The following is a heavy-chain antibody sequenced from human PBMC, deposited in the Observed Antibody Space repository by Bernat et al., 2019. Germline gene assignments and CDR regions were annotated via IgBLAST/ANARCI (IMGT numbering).Heavy chain of an antibody. Sequence: QVQLQQWGAGLLKPSETLSLTCAVYGGSFSGYYWSWIRQPPGKGLEWIGEINHSGSTNYNPSLKSRVTISVDTSKNQFSLTLSSVTAADTAVYYCASTGGGYCSGGSCYGWDWFDPWGQGTLVTVSS. V-gene: IGHV4-34*01. D-gene: IGHD2-15*01. CDR1: GGSFSGYY. J-gene: IGHJ5*02. CDR2: INHSGST. CDR3: ASTGGGYCSGGSCYGWDWFDP.